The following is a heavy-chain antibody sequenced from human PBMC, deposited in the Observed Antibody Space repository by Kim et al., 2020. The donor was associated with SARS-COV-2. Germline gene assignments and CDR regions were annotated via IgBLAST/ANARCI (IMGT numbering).Heavy chain of an antibody. CDR3: ASIGADY. Sequence: DGSSKYYADSPKGRFTVSRDNSKNTLYLQLNTLKFEDTAVYYCASIGADYWGQGTLVTVSS. D-gene: IGHD5-12*01. J-gene: IGHJ4*02. CDR2: DGSSK. V-gene: IGHV3-30*01.